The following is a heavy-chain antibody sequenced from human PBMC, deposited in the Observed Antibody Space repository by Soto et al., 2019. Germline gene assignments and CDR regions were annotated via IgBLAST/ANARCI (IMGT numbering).Heavy chain of an antibody. CDR2: ISAYNGNT. Sequence: ASVKVSCKASGYTFTSYGISWVRQAPGQGLGWMGWISAYNGNTNYAQKLQGRVTMTTDTSASTAYMELRSLRSDDTAVYYCARGYCTNGVCYAEGDYYYYGMDVWGKGIKVTVSS. V-gene: IGHV1-18*04. CDR3: ARGYCTNGVCYAEGDYYYYGMDV. CDR1: GYTFTSYG. J-gene: IGHJ6*04. D-gene: IGHD2-8*01.